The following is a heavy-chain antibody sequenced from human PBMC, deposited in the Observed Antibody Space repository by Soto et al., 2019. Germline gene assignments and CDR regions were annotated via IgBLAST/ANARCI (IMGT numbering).Heavy chain of an antibody. Sequence: EGQLLQSGGDLVQPGGSLRLSCAGSGLTLRSYAMTWIRQTPEKGLEWVSTITSRSAVPSYADSVNDRFTVSRDNSKNTLYLQMNSLRPDDTAIYYCAKGGPFTGGFDPWGQGTLVTVSA. D-gene: IGHD3-16*01. CDR3: AKGGPFTGGFDP. J-gene: IGHJ5*02. CDR2: ITSRSAVP. CDR1: GLTLRSYA. V-gene: IGHV3-23*01.